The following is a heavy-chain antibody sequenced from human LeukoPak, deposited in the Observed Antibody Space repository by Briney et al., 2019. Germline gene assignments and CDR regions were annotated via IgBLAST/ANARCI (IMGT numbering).Heavy chain of an antibody. V-gene: IGHV1-2*02. J-gene: IGHJ4*02. CDR2: INPNSGGT. CDR3: ARDPKARIYYGSGTPPDY. Sequence: ASVKVSCKASGYTFTGYYMHWVRQAPGQGLEWMGWINPNSGGTNYAQKFQGRVTMTRDTSISTVYMELSSLRSEDTAVYYCARDPKARIYYGSGTPPDYWGQGTLVTVSS. CDR1: GYTFTGYY. D-gene: IGHD3-10*01.